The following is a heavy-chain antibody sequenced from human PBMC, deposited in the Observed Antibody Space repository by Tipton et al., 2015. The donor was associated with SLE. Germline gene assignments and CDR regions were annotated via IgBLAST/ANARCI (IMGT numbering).Heavy chain of an antibody. CDR1: GGSFSGYY. V-gene: IGHV4-34*01. Sequence: TLSLTCDVYGGSFSGYYWNWIRQPPGKGLEWIGEINRSGTTNYIPSLKSRVTISVDTSKNQFSLKLSSVTAADTAVYYCARQPHSSTWSSFDLWGQGTLVTVSS. CDR3: ARQPHSSTWSSFDL. CDR2: INRSGTT. D-gene: IGHD6-13*01. J-gene: IGHJ4*02.